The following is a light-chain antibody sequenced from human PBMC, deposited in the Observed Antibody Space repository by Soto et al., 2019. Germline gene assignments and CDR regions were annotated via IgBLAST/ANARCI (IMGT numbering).Light chain of an antibody. CDR3: CSYARGSRA. V-gene: IGLV1-51*01. CDR2: EGT. Sequence: QSVVTQPPSVSAAPGQKVTISCSGSSSNIGNNYVSWYQHLPGTAPKLMIYEGTKRPAGVSDRFSGSKSGNTASLTISGLQAEDEADYYCCSYARGSRAFGGGTKLTVL. CDR1: SSNIGNNY. J-gene: IGLJ3*02.